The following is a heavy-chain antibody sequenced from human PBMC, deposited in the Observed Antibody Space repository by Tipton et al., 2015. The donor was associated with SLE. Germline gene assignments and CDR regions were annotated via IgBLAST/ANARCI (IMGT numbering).Heavy chain of an antibody. CDR1: GFTFSSYW. D-gene: IGHD6-13*01. CDR3: ARDMYSSSWFDY. V-gene: IGHV3-7*01. Sequence: SLRLSCAASGFTFSSYWMSWVRQAPGKGLEWVANIKQDGSEKYYVDSVKGRFAISRDNAKNSLYLQMNSLRAEDTAVYYCARDMYSSSWFDYWGQGTLVTVSS. J-gene: IGHJ4*02. CDR2: IKQDGSEK.